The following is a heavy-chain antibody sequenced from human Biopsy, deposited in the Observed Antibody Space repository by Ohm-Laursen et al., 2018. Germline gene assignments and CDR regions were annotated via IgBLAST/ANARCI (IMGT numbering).Heavy chain of an antibody. J-gene: IGHJ6*02. CDR2: IDPTGGTT. D-gene: IGHD3-9*01. Sequence: SSVKVSCKASGYSFTKYYINWVRQAPGQGLEWMGIIDPTGGTTSYAEKFQGRVTLTRDTSTGTVYLELNSLIYEDTALYYCARDETGSSVFGPYYYGMDVWGQGTTVTVSS. CDR1: GYSFTKYY. V-gene: IGHV1-46*01. CDR3: ARDETGSSVFGPYYYGMDV.